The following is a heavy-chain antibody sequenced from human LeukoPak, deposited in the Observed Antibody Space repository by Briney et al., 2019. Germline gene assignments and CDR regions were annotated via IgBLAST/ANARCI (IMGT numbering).Heavy chain of an antibody. V-gene: IGHV5-51*01. Sequence: KPGESLKISCTTSGYSFTTYWISWVRQVAGKDLEWMGIIYPGDSDTRYSPSFEGQVTISADKSTSTAHLQWSSLKASDTATYYCARHLSSTGGCCYVDYWGQGTLVTVSS. CDR3: ARHLSSTGGCCYVDY. J-gene: IGHJ4*02. CDR1: GYSFTTYW. CDR2: IYPGDSDT. D-gene: IGHD2-2*01.